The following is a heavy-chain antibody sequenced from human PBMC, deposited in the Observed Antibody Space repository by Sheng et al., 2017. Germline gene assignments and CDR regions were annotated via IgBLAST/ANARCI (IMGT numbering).Heavy chain of an antibody. V-gene: IGHV1-2*02. CDR1: GYTFTDYH. CDR3: AINFVGPFTGLNY. J-gene: IGHJ4*02. Sequence: QVQLVQSVPEVEKPGASVKVSCKTSGYTFTDYHVHWVRQAPGQGLEWMGFIKPDSGGTTYSQGFQGRVTMTRDTSITTAYMELGRLRSDDTAVYYCAINFVGPFTGLNYWGQGS. CDR2: IKPDSGGT. D-gene: IGHD3-9*01.